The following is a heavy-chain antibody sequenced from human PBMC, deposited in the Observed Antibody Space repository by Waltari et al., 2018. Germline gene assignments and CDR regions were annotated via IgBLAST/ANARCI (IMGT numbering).Heavy chain of an antibody. CDR2: IYHSGRT. CDR1: GGSISSSNW. V-gene: IGHV4-4*02. Sequence: QVQLQESGPGLVKPSGTLSLTCAVSGGSISSSNWWSWVRQPPGKGLEWIGEIYHSGRTNHHPSLKRRVNISVNKSKNQVSLKLSSVTAADTAVYYCARGPRSPDYFDYWGQGTLVTVSS. CDR3: ARGPRSPDYFDY. J-gene: IGHJ4*02.